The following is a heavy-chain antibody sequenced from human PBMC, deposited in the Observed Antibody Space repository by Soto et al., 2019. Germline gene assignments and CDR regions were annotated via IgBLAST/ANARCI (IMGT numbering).Heavy chain of an antibody. Sequence: QVQLVQSGAEVKKPGASVKVSCKASGYTFTSYGISWVRQAPGQGLEWMGWISAYNGNTNYAQKLQGRVTMTTDTSTITAYMELRRLRSDATAVYYCARDRGSYALDYWGQGTLVTVSS. D-gene: IGHD1-26*01. V-gene: IGHV1-18*01. CDR2: ISAYNGNT. CDR3: ARDRGSYALDY. CDR1: GYTFTSYG. J-gene: IGHJ4*02.